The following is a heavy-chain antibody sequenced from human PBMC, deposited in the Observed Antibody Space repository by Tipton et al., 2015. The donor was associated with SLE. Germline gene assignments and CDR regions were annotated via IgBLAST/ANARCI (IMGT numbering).Heavy chain of an antibody. V-gene: IGHV4-61*08. CDR2: IYYSGST. J-gene: IGHJ2*01. CDR1: GGSISSGGYY. D-gene: IGHD1-26*01. Sequence: TLSLTCTVSGGSISSGGYYWSWIRQHPGKGLEWIGYIYYSGSTNYNPSLKSRVTISVDTSKNQFSLKLSSVTAADTAVYYCARPGMGGWYFDLWGRGTLVTVSS. CDR3: ARPGMGGWYFDL.